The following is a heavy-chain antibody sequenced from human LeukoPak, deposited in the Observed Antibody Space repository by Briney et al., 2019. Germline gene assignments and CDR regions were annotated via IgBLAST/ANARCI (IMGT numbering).Heavy chain of an antibody. V-gene: IGHV3-30*02. Sequence: GGSLRLSCAASGFTFSSYGMHWVRQAPGKGLEWVAFIRYDGSDKFYADSVKGRFTISRDNSNNTLFLQMNSLRPEDTAVYYCARDLTTVTTQGDYWGQGTLVTVSS. J-gene: IGHJ4*02. CDR2: IRYDGSDK. CDR3: ARDLTTVTTQGDY. CDR1: GFTFSSYG. D-gene: IGHD4-17*01.